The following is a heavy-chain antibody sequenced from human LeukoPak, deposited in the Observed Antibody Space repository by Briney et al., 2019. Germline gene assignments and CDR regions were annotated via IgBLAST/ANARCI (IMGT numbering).Heavy chain of an antibody. D-gene: IGHD2-2*01. CDR3: ARGTDIVVVPAAARKNWFDP. J-gene: IGHJ5*02. V-gene: IGHV1-8*01. Sequence: ASVKVSCKAYGYTFTSYDINLVRQATGQGLEWMGWMNPNSGNTGYAQKFQGRVTMTRNTSISTAYMELSSLRSEDTAVYYCARGTDIVVVPAAARKNWFDPWGQGTLVTVSS. CDR1: GYTFTSYD. CDR2: MNPNSGNT.